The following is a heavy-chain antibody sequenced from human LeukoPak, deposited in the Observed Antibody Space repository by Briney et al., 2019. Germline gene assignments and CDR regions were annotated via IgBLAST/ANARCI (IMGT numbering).Heavy chain of an antibody. Sequence: GGSLRLSCAASGFTFSSYSMNWVRQAPGKGLEWVSSISSSSSYIYYADSVKGRFTISRDNAKNSLYLQMNSLRAEDTAVYYCARDPEXXXXXXXXXXWXQGXXVTVSS. CDR2: ISSSSSYI. V-gene: IGHV3-21*01. J-gene: IGHJ1*01. CDR1: GFTFSSYS. CDR3: ARDPEXXXXXXXXXX.